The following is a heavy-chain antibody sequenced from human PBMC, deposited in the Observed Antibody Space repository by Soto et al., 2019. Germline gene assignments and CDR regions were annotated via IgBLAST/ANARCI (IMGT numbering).Heavy chain of an antibody. D-gene: IGHD3-16*01. Sequence: QGQLVESGGGLVQPGTSLRLSCAASGFRFKSFVMHWVRQAPGKGLEWVAFTSYDGNNKDYGDSVKGRFTVSRDNSQNTMHLQMDVLRPEATALYYCARWGTTGGFDLWGQGTLVSVSS. J-gene: IGHJ4*02. CDR3: ARWGTTGGFDL. CDR1: GFRFKSFV. V-gene: IGHV3-30*19. CDR2: TSYDGNNK.